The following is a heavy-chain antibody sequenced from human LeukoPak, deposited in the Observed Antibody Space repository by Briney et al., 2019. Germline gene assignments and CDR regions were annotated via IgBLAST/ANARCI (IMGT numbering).Heavy chain of an antibody. D-gene: IGHD1-20*01. V-gene: IGHV4-34*01. CDR2: INHSGST. CDR3: ARAYNWNPFDY. CDR1: SGSVSGYY. J-gene: IGHJ4*02. Sequence: PSETLSLTCAVYSGSVSGYYWSWIRQPPGKGLEWIGEINHSGSTNYNPSLKSRVTISVDTSKNQFSLKLSSVTAADTAVYYCARAYNWNPFDYWGQGTLVTVSS.